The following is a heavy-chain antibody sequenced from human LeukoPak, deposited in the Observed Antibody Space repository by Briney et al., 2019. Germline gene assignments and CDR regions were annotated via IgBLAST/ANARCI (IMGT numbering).Heavy chain of an antibody. D-gene: IGHD3-3*01. CDR2: ILPIVDTK. Sequence: SVKVSCKASRDTFNKYSISWLRQAPGQGVEWMGRILPIVDTKNYARKFQDRVTITADKSTSTAYMELRSLRSGDTAMYYCARVVSTEWLYDGERSSNPWGQGTLVTVSS. J-gene: IGHJ5*02. CDR3: ARVVSTEWLYDGERSSNP. V-gene: IGHV1-69*08. CDR1: RDTFNKYS.